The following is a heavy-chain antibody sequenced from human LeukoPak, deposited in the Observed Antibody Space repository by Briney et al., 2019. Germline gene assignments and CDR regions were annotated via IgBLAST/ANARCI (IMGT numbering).Heavy chain of an antibody. J-gene: IGHJ4*02. CDR3: ARGSSVIVVVTSFDY. CDR1: GGSISSSSYY. D-gene: IGHD3-22*01. CDR2: IYYSGST. Sequence: SETLSLTCTVSGGSISSSSYYWGWIRQPPGKGLEWIGSIYYSGSTYYNPSLKSRVTISVDTSKNQFSLKLSSVTAADTAVYYCARGSSVIVVVTSFDYWGQGTLVTVSS. V-gene: IGHV4-39*01.